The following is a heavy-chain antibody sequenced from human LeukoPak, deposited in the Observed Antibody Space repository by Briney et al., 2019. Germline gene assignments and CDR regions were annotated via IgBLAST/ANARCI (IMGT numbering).Heavy chain of an antibody. J-gene: IGHJ4*02. CDR1: GFTVRSNY. D-gene: IGHD5-12*01. V-gene: IGHV3-53*01. CDR3: ARETGYAVGDF. Sequence: GGSLRLSCAASGFTVRSNYMSWFRQAPGKGLEWTSVIYNDGRTYYADSVKGRLIISKDISKNTLYLQMNNLRADDTAVYYCARETGYAVGDFWGQGTLVTVSS. CDR2: IYNDGRT.